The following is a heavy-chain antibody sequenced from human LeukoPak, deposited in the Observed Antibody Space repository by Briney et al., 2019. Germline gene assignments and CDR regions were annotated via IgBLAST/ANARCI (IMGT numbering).Heavy chain of an antibody. Sequence: SETLSLTCTVSGGSISSYYWSWIRQPPGKGLEWIGYIYYSGSTNYNPSLKSRVTISVDTSKKQFSLKLRSVTAADTAVYYCARDQYSSTWYGPFDIWGQGTMVTVSS. CDR3: ARDQYSSTWYGPFDI. CDR2: IYYSGST. D-gene: IGHD6-13*01. V-gene: IGHV4-59*01. CDR1: GGSISSYY. J-gene: IGHJ3*02.